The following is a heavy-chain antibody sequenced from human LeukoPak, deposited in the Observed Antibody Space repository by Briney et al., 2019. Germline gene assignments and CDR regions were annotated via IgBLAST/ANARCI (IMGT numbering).Heavy chain of an antibody. CDR1: GFTFSSYG. D-gene: IGHD1-1*01. CDR2: IRYDGSNK. V-gene: IGHV3-30*02. J-gene: IGHJ4*02. Sequence: PGGSLRLSCAASGFTFSSYGMHWVRQAPGKGLEWVAFIRYDGSNKYYADSVKGRFTISRDNSKNTLFLQMNSLRAEDTAVYSCAKDLTTGTLSFDYWGQGTLVTVSS. CDR3: AKDLTTGTLSFDY.